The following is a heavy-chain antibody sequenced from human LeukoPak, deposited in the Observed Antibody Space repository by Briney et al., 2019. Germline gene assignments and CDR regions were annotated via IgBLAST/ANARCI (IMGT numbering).Heavy chain of an antibody. Sequence: ASVKVSCKASGYTFTSYGISWVRQAPGRGLEWMGWISAYNGNTNYAQKLQGRVTMTTDTSTSTAYMELRSLRSDDTAVYYCARVVTVPAALNYYYYMDVWGKGTTVTVSS. CDR1: GYTFTSYG. D-gene: IGHD2-2*01. V-gene: IGHV1-18*01. J-gene: IGHJ6*03. CDR3: ARVVTVPAALNYYYYMDV. CDR2: ISAYNGNT.